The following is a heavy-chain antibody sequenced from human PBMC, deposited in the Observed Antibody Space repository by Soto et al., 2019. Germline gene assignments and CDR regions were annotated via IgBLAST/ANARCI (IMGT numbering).Heavy chain of an antibody. Sequence: ASVKVSCKASGYTFTSYGISWVRQAPGQGLEWMGWISAYNGNTNYAQKLQGRVTMTTDTSTSTAYMELRSLRSDDTAVYYCAREDCSGGSCYSEYYYGMDVWGQGTTVTVSS. D-gene: IGHD2-15*01. CDR3: AREDCSGGSCYSEYYYGMDV. CDR2: ISAYNGNT. CDR1: GYTFTSYG. V-gene: IGHV1-18*01. J-gene: IGHJ6*02.